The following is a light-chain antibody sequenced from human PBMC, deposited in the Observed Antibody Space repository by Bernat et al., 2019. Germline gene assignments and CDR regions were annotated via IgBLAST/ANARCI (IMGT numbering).Light chain of an antibody. J-gene: IGKJ1*01. V-gene: IGKV1-39*01. CDR3: LQTYTTPWT. Sequence: DILLTQSPSSLSASVGDRVTISCRASQTTSTFLSWYQQRPGRAPKLLIYAASTLQTGVPSRFSASGSGTNFTPTISSLQPEDFATYYCLQTYTTPWTFGQGTTVEIK. CDR1: QTTSTF. CDR2: AAS.